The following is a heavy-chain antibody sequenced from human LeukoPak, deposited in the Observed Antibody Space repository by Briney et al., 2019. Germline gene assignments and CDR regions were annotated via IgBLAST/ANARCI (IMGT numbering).Heavy chain of an antibody. D-gene: IGHD2-15*01. J-gene: IGHJ4*02. V-gene: IGHV3-21*01. Sequence: GGSLRLSCAASGFTFSRYSMNWVRQAPGKGLEWVSSIDSSSYIYYADSVRGRFTISRDDAKNSLYLQMNSLRAEDTALYYCVREGGYCFRDTCRFFDYWGQGSLVTVSS. CDR3: VREGGYCFRDTCRFFDY. CDR1: GFTFSRYS. CDR2: IDSSSYI.